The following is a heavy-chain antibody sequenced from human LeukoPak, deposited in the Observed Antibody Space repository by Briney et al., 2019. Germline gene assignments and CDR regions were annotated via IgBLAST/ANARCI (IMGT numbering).Heavy chain of an antibody. V-gene: IGHV3-15*01. CDR2: IKTKAEDETT. Sequence: PGGSLRLSCAASGFTFSSAWMSWVRQAPGKGLEWVGRIKTKAEDETTDYAAPVKGRFTISRDDSKTTLYLQMNSLNTEDTAVYFCSTEDGRNWGQGTLVTVSS. J-gene: IGHJ4*02. CDR1: GFTFSSAW. D-gene: IGHD1-26*01. CDR3: STEDGRN.